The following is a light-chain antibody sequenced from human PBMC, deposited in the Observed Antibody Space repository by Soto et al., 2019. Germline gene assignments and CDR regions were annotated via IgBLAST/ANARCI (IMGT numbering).Light chain of an antibody. CDR3: QQYDSSPRT. Sequence: ELVLTQSPCTLSLSAGERATLSCRASQSVSNNYLAWYQQKPGQAPRLVIYRTSNRATGIPDRFSGSGYGTDFNLTISRLEPEDFAVYWCQQYDSSPRTFGQGTKVDIK. CDR2: RTS. CDR1: QSVSNNY. J-gene: IGKJ1*01. V-gene: IGKV3-20*01.